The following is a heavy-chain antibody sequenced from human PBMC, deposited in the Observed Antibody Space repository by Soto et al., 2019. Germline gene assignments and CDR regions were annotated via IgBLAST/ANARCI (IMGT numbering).Heavy chain of an antibody. J-gene: IGHJ6*02. Sequence: QVQLVQSGAEVKEPGSSVRVSCKASGGTFDNFIMNWVRQTPGQGLEWMGGIVPMLGTPTYAEKFKGRVTISATGSTSTMYMEVTSLRSEDTAIDYCARNGTYSSSLSQYSGMDVWGQGTTVTVSS. CDR1: GGTFDNFI. V-gene: IGHV1-69*01. CDR3: ARNGTYSSSLSQYSGMDV. D-gene: IGHD1-26*01. CDR2: IVPMLGTP.